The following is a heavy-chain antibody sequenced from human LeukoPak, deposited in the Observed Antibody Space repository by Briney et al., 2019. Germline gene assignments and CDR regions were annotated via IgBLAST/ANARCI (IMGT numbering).Heavy chain of an antibody. CDR2: ISAYNGNT. V-gene: IGHV1-18*01. CDR3: ARVIQLWLRDYYYYGMDV. Sequence: ASVKVSCKASGYTFTSYGISWVRQAPGQGLEWMGWISAYNGNTNYAQKLQGRVTMTTDTSTSTAYVELRSLRSDDTAVYYCARVIQLWLRDYYYYGMDVWGQGTMVTVSS. D-gene: IGHD5-18*01. J-gene: IGHJ6*02. CDR1: GYTFTSYG.